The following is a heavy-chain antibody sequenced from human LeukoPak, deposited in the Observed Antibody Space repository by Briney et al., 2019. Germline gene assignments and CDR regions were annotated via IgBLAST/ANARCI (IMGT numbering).Heavy chain of an antibody. V-gene: IGHV3-11*04. J-gene: IGHJ6*03. CDR2: ISSSGSTI. CDR3: ARVGTSGYGYYYYYYMDV. Sequence: GGSLRLSCAASGFTFSDYYMSWIRQAPGKGLEWVSYISSSGSTIYYADSVKGRFTISRDNAKKSLYLQMNSLRAEDTAVYYCARVGTSGYGYYYYYYMDVWGKGTTVTISS. CDR1: GFTFSDYY. D-gene: IGHD5-12*01.